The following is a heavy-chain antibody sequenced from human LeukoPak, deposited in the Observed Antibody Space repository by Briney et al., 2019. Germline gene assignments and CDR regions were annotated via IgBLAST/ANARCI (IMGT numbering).Heavy chain of an antibody. CDR2: NSVSGGNT. V-gene: IGHV3-23*01. D-gene: IGHD3-10*01. Sequence: GGSLRLSCAASGFTFSSYAMSWVRQAPGKGLEWVSGNSVSGGNTHCADSVKGRFTISRDNSKNTLYLQMNSLRAEDTAVYYCATDGLWFGFDYWGQGTLVTVSS. CDR1: GFTFSSYA. CDR3: ATDGLWFGFDY. J-gene: IGHJ4*02.